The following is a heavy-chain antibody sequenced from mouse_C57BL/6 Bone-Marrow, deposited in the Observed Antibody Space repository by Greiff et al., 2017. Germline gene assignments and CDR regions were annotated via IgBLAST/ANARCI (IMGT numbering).Heavy chain of an antibody. D-gene: IGHD3-2*02. CDR1: GYTFTNYW. CDR3: ARSQDTLLMDY. J-gene: IGHJ4*01. V-gene: IGHV1-63*01. Sequence: VKLMESGAELVRPGTSVKMSCKASGYTFTNYWIGWAKQRPGHGLEWIGDIYPGGGYTNYNEKFKGKATLTADKSSSTAYMQFSSLTSEDSAIYYCARSQDTLLMDYWGQGTSVTVSS. CDR2: IYPGGGYT.